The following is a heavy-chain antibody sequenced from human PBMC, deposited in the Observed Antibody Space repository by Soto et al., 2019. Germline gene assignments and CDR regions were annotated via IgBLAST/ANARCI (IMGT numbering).Heavy chain of an antibody. J-gene: IGHJ5*01. CDR1: GFTFSIYG. CDR2: IWYDGNYK. V-gene: IGHV3-33*01. Sequence: PGGSLRLSCAASGFTFSIYGMQWVRQAPGKGLEWVALIWYDGNYKYYADSVKGRFTISRDSAKNSLYLQMSSLRAEDTAVYYCARERASSFDSWGQGALVTVSS. CDR3: ARERASSFDS.